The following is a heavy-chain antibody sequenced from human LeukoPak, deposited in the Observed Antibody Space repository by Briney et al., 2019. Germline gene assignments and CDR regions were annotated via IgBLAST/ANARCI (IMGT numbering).Heavy chain of an antibody. CDR2: ISYDGSNK. Sequence: PGGSLRLSCAASGFTFSSYGMHWVRQAPGKGLEWVAVISYDGSNKYYADSVKGRFTISRDNSKNTLYLQMNSLRAEDTAVYYCAIDRDGYNSPFDYWGQGTLVTVSS. J-gene: IGHJ4*02. D-gene: IGHD5-24*01. V-gene: IGHV3-30*03. CDR3: AIDRDGYNSPFDY. CDR1: GFTFSSYG.